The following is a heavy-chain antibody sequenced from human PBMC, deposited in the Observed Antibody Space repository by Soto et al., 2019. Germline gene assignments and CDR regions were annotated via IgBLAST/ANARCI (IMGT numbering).Heavy chain of an antibody. V-gene: IGHV4-59*01. CDR1: GGSISSYY. D-gene: IGHD4-17*01. CDR2: IYYSGST. Sequence: AETLALACPVSGGSISSYYWSWIRQPPGKGLEWIGYIYYSGSTNYNPSLKSRVTISVDTSKNQFSLKLSAVTAADTAVYYCARGEDGYGDEDYGGQVNMVTVSS. J-gene: IGHJ4*02. CDR3: ARGEDGYGDEDY.